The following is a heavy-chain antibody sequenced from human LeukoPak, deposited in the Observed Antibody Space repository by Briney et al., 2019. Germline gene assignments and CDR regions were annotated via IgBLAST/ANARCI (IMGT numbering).Heavy chain of an antibody. CDR3: ARMYYDFWSGYRHYFDY. Sequence: PSQTLSLTCTVSGGSISSGSYYWSWIRQPAGKGLEWIGRIYTSGSTNCNPSLKSRVTISVDTSKNQFSLKLSSVTAADTAVYYCARMYYDFWSGYRHYFDYWGQGTLVTVSS. J-gene: IGHJ4*02. V-gene: IGHV4-61*02. CDR1: GGSISSGSYY. CDR2: IYTSGST. D-gene: IGHD3-3*01.